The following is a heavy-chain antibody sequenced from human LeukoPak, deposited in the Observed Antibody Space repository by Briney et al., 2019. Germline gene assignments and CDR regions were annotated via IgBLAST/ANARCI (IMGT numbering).Heavy chain of an antibody. V-gene: IGHV1-18*01. CDR1: GYTFTNYD. J-gene: IGHJ4*02. Sequence: ASVKVSCKASGYTFTNYDINWVRQAPGQGLEWMGWISTYNGNTNYAQKLQGRVTMTTDTSTSTVYMELRSLRSDDTAVYYCAKIAYGANFFEYWGQGTLVTVSS. CDR2: ISTYNGNT. D-gene: IGHD4/OR15-4a*01. CDR3: AKIAYGANFFEY.